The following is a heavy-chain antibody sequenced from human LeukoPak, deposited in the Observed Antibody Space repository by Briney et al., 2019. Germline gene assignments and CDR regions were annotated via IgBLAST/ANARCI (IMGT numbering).Heavy chain of an antibody. Sequence: GASVKVSCKASGYTFTGYYMHWVRQAPGQGLEWMGRINPNSGGTNYAQKFQGRVTMTRDTSIGTAYMELSRLRSDDTAVYYCARDSASYHYYYDSSGYSDYWGQGTLVTVSS. CDR3: ARDSASYHYYYDSSGYSDY. D-gene: IGHD3-22*01. J-gene: IGHJ4*02. V-gene: IGHV1-2*06. CDR1: GYTFTGYY. CDR2: INPNSGGT.